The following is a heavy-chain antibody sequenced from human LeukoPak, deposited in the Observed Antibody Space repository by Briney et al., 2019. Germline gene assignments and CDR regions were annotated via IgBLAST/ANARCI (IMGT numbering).Heavy chain of an antibody. Sequence: SQTLSLTCAVSGGSISSGGYSWSWIRQPPGKGLEWIGYIYHSGSTYYNPSLKSRVTISVDRSKNQFPLKLSSVTAADTAVYYCASYGDYAGFDYWGQGTLVTVSS. CDR1: GGSISSGGYS. V-gene: IGHV4-30-2*01. CDR2: IYHSGST. CDR3: ASYGDYAGFDY. J-gene: IGHJ4*02. D-gene: IGHD4-17*01.